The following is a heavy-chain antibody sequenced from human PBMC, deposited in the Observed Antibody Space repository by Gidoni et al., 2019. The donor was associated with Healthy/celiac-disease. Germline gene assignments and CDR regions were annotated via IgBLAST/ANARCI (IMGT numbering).Heavy chain of an antibody. CDR2: IRSKANSYAT. CDR1: GFTFSGSA. D-gene: IGHD3-10*01. J-gene: IGHJ6*02. CDR3: TRLSADYYGSGSYSPPYYYGMDV. Sequence: EVQLVESGGGLVQPGGSLKLSCAASGFTFSGSAMHWVSTAPGKGLEWVGRIRSKANSYATAYAASVKGRFTISRDDSKNTSYLKMNSLKTEDTAVYYCTRLSADYYGSGSYSPPYYYGMDVWGQGTTVTVSS. V-gene: IGHV3-73*01.